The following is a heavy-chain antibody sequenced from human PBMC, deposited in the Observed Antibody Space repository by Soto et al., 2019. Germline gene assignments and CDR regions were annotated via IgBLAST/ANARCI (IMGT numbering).Heavy chain of an antibody. D-gene: IGHD3-3*01. CDR2: ISIYQNYK. CDR3: ARHWSASGMDV. J-gene: IGHJ6*02. V-gene: IGHV1-18*04. CDR1: GYMFTSYG. Sequence: QVQLVQSGAEVKKPGASVKVSCKTSGYMFTSYGISWVRQAPGQGLEWMGWISIYQNYKHSAQKFQGRVTLTADTSTTTPYMHLRSLTSDATAVYYCARHWSASGMDVWGQGTTVTVSS.